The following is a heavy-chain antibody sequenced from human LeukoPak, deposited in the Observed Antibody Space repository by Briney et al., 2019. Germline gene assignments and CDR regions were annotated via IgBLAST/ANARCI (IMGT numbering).Heavy chain of an antibody. Sequence: PSETLSLTCTVSGGSITSYYWSWIRQPPGKGLEWIGYIYYSGNTNYNPSLKSRVTISADTSKNQFSLKLRSVTAADTAVYYCARDSRSFDIWGQGTIVTVSS. CDR2: IYYSGNT. D-gene: IGHD4-17*01. CDR1: GGSITSYY. J-gene: IGHJ3*02. V-gene: IGHV4-59*01. CDR3: ARDSRSFDI.